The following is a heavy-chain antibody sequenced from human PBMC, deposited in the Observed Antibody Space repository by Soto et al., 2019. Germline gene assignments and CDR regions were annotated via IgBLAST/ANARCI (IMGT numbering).Heavy chain of an antibody. CDR1: SGSISTANW. CDR2: IYHSGST. D-gene: IGHD2-15*01. CDR3: ARRGGGVVLAATTPFDY. J-gene: IGHJ4*02. Sequence: QVPLQESGPRLVRPSGTLSLTCTVSSGSISTANWWSCVRQPPGRGLEWIGEIYHSGSTNYNLSLKSRVTLSVDKSKNQFSLRLSSVTAADTATYYCARRGGGVVLAATTPFDYWGQGTLVTVSS. V-gene: IGHV4-4*02.